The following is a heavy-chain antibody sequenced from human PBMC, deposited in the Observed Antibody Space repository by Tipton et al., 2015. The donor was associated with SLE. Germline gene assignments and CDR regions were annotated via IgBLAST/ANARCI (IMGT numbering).Heavy chain of an antibody. CDR2: INHSGST. CDR1: GGSFSGYY. V-gene: IGHV4-34*01. D-gene: IGHD2-21*01. CDR3: GRYGGASVGNFFDP. Sequence: LRLSCAVYGGSFSGYYWSWIRQPPGKGLEWIGEINHSGSTNYNPSLKSRVTISVDTSKNQFSLKLSSVTAADTAVYYCGRYGGASVGNFFDPWGHGTLVTAS. J-gene: IGHJ4*03.